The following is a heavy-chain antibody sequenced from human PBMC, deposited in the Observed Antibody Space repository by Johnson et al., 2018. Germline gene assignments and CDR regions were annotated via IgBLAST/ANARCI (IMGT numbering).Heavy chain of an antibody. CDR1: GFTFSSYG. J-gene: IGHJ6*02. CDR2: ITYDGSNK. CDR3: AKDQYYYGSGSYHGQDLYYYYGMDV. D-gene: IGHD3-10*01. V-gene: IGHV3-30*18. Sequence: VQLVESGGGVVQPGRSLRLSCAASGFTFSSYGMHWVRQAPGQGLEWVAVITYDGSNKYYVDSGKGRVTIPRANSKNTLYLQMNSLRAEDTAVYYCAKDQYYYGSGSYHGQDLYYYYGMDVWGQGTTVTVSS.